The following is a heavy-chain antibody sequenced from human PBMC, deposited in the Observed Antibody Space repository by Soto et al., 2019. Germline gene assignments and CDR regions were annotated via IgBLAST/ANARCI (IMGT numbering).Heavy chain of an antibody. CDR3: AGGGVGGYCSGGGGYTWSAP. CDR2: INHSGST. D-gene: IGHD2-15*01. V-gene: IGHV4-34*01. J-gene: IGHJ5*02. Sequence: SETLSLTCAVYGGSFSGYYWSWIRQPPGKGLEWTGEINHSGSTNYNPSLKSRVTISVDTSKNQFSLKLSSLTAAATAVYYCAGGGVGGYCSGGGGYTWSAPWGQGTLVTVS. CDR1: GGSFSGYY.